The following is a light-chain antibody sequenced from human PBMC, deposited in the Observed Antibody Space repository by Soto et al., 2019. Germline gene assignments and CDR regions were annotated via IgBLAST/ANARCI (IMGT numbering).Light chain of an antibody. CDR1: SSNIGSNT. J-gene: IGLJ2*01. CDR3: AAWDDSLSGVV. Sequence: QSVLTQPPSASGTPGQRVTISCSGSSSNIGSNTANWYQQLPGTAPKLLIYSNNQRPSGVPDRFSGSKSGTSASLAISGLQSEDEADDYCAAWDDSLSGVVFGGGTKLTVL. CDR2: SNN. V-gene: IGLV1-44*01.